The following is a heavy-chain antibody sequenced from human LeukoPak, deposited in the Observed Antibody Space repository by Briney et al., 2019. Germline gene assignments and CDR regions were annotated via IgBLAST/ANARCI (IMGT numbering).Heavy chain of an antibody. CDR3: ARGDYGDYVFDY. CDR1: GGSISSGGYY. Sequence: PSQTLSLTCTVSGGSISSGGYYWSWIRQHPGTGLEWIGYIYYSGSTYYNPSLKSRVTISVDTSKNQFPLKLSSVTAADTAVYYCARGDYGDYVFDYWGQGTLVTVSS. D-gene: IGHD4-17*01. V-gene: IGHV4-31*03. CDR2: IYYSGST. J-gene: IGHJ4*02.